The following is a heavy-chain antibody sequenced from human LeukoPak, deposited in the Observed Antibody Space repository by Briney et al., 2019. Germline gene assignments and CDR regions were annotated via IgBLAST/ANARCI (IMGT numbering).Heavy chain of an antibody. Sequence: GASLRLSCAASGVTFSSYAMSWVRQAPGKGLEWVSAISGSGGSTYYADSVKGRFTISRDNSKNTLYLQMNSLRAEDTAVYYCAKDPDSVVVVAATWDYWGQGTLVTVSS. J-gene: IGHJ4*02. D-gene: IGHD2-15*01. CDR2: ISGSGGST. CDR1: GVTFSSYA. V-gene: IGHV3-23*01. CDR3: AKDPDSVVVVAATWDY.